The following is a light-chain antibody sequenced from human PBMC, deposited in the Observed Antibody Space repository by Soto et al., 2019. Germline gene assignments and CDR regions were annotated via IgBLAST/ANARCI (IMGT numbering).Light chain of an antibody. J-gene: IGKJ1*01. CDR3: QQYETFSGT. CDR1: QSLNTR. Sequence: DIQLTQSPSTLSASVGDRVTLTCRASQSLNTRLAWYQQRPGKAPKLLIYDASTLESGVPSRFSGSGSGTKFTLTIASLQPDDFATYYCQQYETFSGTFGPGTKVDIK. CDR2: DAS. V-gene: IGKV1-5*01.